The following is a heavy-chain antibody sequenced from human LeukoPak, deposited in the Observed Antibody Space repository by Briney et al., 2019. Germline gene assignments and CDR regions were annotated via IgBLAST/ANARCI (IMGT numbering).Heavy chain of an antibody. Sequence: GGSLRLSCAASGFTFSSYGMNWVRQAPGKGLEWVSSISSSSSYIYYADSVKGRFTISRDNAKNSLYLQMNSLRAEDTAVYYCARGVTGRGFDPWGQGTLVTVSS. CDR3: ARGVTGRGFDP. V-gene: IGHV3-21*01. D-gene: IGHD7-27*01. CDR2: ISSSSSYI. J-gene: IGHJ5*02. CDR1: GFTFSSYG.